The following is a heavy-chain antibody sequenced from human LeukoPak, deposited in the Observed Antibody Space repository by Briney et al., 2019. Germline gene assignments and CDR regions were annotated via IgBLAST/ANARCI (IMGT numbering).Heavy chain of an antibody. V-gene: IGHV4-4*02. J-gene: IGHJ5*02. Sequence: SETLSLTCAVSGGSISSSNWWSWVRQPPGKGLEWIGGIYHSGSTNYNPSLKSRVTISVDKSKNQFSLKLSSVTAADTAVYYCARHLDYYDSSGYQFDPWGQGTLVIVSS. CDR2: IYHSGST. D-gene: IGHD3-22*01. CDR1: GGSISSSNW. CDR3: ARHLDYYDSSGYQFDP.